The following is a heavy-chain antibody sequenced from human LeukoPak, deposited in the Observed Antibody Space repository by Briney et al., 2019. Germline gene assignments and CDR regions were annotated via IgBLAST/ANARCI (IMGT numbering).Heavy chain of an antibody. CDR1: GFIFSDYD. CDR3: ARERDGYNDQFQYSYYAMDV. Sequence: PGGSLRLSCAASGFIFSDYDINWVRQVPGKGLEWLTYVSSGGTNIYYADSVRGRFTVSRDNAKNLVYLQMNSLRAEDTALYYCARERDGYNDQFQYSYYAMDVWGQGTTVTVSS. D-gene: IGHD5-24*01. J-gene: IGHJ6*02. CDR2: VSSGGTNI. V-gene: IGHV3-48*03.